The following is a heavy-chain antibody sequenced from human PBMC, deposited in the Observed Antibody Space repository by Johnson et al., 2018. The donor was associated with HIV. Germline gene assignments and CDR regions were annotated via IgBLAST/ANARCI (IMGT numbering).Heavy chain of an antibody. J-gene: IGHJ3*02. CDR3: AGGRIGAFDI. D-gene: IGHD2-15*01. V-gene: IGHV3-74*01. Sequence: EQLVESGGGLVQPGGSLRLSCAASGFTFSSYWMHWVRQAPGKGLVWVSRINSDGSSTSYADSVKGRFTISRDNAKNSLYLQMNSLRAEDTALYYCAGGRIGAFDIWGQGTMVTVSS. CDR1: GFTFSSYW. CDR2: INSDGSST.